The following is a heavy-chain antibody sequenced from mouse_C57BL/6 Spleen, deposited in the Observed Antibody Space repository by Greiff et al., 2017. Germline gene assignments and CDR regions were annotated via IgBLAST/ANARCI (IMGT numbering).Heavy chain of an antibody. CDR1: GYTFTSYW. V-gene: IGHV1-69*01. J-gene: IGHJ4*01. D-gene: IGHD2-2*01. CDR3: ARGGYDPPYAMDC. Sequence: QVQLQQSGAELVMPGASVKLSCKASGYTFTSYWMHWVKQRPGQGLEWIGEIDPSDSYTNYNQKFKGKSTLTVDKSSSTAYMQLSSLTSEDSAVYYCARGGYDPPYAMDCWGQGTSVTVSS. CDR2: IDPSDSYT.